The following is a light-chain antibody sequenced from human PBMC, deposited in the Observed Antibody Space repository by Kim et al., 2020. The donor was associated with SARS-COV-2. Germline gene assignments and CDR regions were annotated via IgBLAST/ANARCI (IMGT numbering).Light chain of an antibody. CDR2: GKN. CDR1: SLRSYY. Sequence: ALEQTVRITCQGDSLRSYYASWYQQKPGQAPVLVIYGKNNRTSGIPDRFSGSSSGNTASLTITGAQAEDEADYYCNSRDSSGNHVVFGGGTQLTVL. CDR3: NSRDSSGNHVV. J-gene: IGLJ2*01. V-gene: IGLV3-19*01.